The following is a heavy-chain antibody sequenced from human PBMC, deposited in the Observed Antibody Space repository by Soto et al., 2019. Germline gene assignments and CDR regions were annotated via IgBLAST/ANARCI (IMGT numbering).Heavy chain of an antibody. D-gene: IGHD2-2*01. V-gene: IGHV4-31*03. CDR2: IYYSGST. CDR1: GGSISSSSYY. Sequence: PSETLSLTCTVSGGSISSSSYYWGWIRQHPGKGLEWFGYIYYSGSTYYNPSLKSRVTISVDTSKNQFSLKLSSVTAADTVVYYCARGQNRDIVVVPADFDYWGQGTLVTVSS. J-gene: IGHJ4*02. CDR3: ARGQNRDIVVVPADFDY.